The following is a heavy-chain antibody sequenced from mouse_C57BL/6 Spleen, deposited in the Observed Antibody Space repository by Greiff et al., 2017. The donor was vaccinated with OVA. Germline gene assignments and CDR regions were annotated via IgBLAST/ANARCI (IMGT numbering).Heavy chain of an antibody. J-gene: IGHJ3*01. CDR1: GFNIKDDY. V-gene: IGHV14-4*01. CDR3: TTSYYGNYVVAY. D-gene: IGHD2-1*01. CDR2: IDPENGDT. Sequence: EVKLLESGAELVRPGASVKLSCTASGFNIKDDYMHWVKQRPEQGLEWIGWIDPENGDTEYASKFQGKATITADTSSNTAYLQLSSLTSEDTAVYYCTTSYYGNYVVAYWGQGTLVTVSA.